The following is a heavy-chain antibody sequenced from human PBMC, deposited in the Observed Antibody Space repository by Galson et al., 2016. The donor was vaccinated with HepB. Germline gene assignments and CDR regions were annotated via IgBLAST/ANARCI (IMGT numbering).Heavy chain of an antibody. CDR1: GFDFDNYY. Sequence: SLRLSCAASGFDFDNYYMSWIRQAPGKGLESISYITFAAGGTFYADSVKGRFTISRDNAKNTLFPQMNYLRVEDTATYYCASQLGRRAGFDYWGQGVLVSVSA. CDR3: ASQLGRRAGFDY. V-gene: IGHV3-11*01. D-gene: IGHD3-16*01. CDR2: ITFAAGGT. J-gene: IGHJ4*02.